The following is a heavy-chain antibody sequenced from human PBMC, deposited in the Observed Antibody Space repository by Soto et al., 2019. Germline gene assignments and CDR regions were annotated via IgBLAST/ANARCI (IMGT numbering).Heavy chain of an antibody. CDR1: GGTFSSYA. V-gene: IGHV1-69*13. CDR2: IIPIFGTA. CDR3: ARDSPSASYYYYGMDV. Sequence: RASVKVSCKASGGTFSSYAISWVRQAPGQGLEWMGGIIPIFGTANYAQKFQGRVTITADESTSTAYMELSSLRSEDTAVYYCARDSPSASYYYYGMDVWGQGTTVTVSS. J-gene: IGHJ6*02.